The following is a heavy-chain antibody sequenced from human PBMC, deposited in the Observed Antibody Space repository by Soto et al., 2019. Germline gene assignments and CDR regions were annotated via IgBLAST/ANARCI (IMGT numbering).Heavy chain of an antibody. CDR2: IKGIIPLFRTP. V-gene: IGHV1-18*01. CDR3: ARRLAGCSSTSCYLGDDY. Sequence: ASVKVSCKASGGSFSSYSINWVRQAPGQGLEWMGGIKGIIPLFRTPNYAQKLQGRVTMTTDTSTSTAYMELRSLRSDDTAVYYCARRLAGCSSTSCYLGDDYWGQGTLVTVSS. J-gene: IGHJ4*02. CDR1: GGSFSSYS. D-gene: IGHD2-2*01.